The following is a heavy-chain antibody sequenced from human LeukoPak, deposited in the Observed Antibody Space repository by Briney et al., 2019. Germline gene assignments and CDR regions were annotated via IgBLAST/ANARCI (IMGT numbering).Heavy chain of an antibody. CDR1: GFTVGSNY. CDR2: IYSGGST. D-gene: IGHD1-26*01. Sequence: GGSLRLSCAASGFTVGSNYMSWVRQAPGKGLEWVSVIYSGGSTYYADSVKGRFTISRDNSKNTLYLQMNSLRAEDTAVYYCARSPVSGSYYLGWFDPWGQGTLVTVSS. V-gene: IGHV3-53*01. J-gene: IGHJ5*02. CDR3: ARSPVSGSYYLGWFDP.